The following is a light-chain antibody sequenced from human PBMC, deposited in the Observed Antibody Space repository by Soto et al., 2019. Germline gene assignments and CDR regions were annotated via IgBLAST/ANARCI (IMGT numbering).Light chain of an antibody. CDR2: DAS. Sequence: EIVLTQSPATLSLSPGERATLSCRASQSVNSYLAWYQQRPGQAPRLLIHDASSRATGIPARFSGSGSGTDFTLTISSREQEDFAVYYCQQRTNWPSSTFGQGTGLEIK. V-gene: IGKV3-11*01. J-gene: IGKJ5*01. CDR1: QSVNSY. CDR3: QQRTNWPSST.